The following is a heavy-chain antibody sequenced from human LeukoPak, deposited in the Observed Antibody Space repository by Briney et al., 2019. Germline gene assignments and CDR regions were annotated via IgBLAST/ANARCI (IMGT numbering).Heavy chain of an antibody. CDR1: GFTFDDYA. CDR3: AGSSWYGYY. V-gene: IGHV3-9*01. Sequence: GRSLRLSCAASGFTFDDYAMHWVRRAPGKGLEWVSGISWNSGSIGYADSVKGRFTISRDNAKNSLYLQMNSLRAEDTALYYCAGSSWYGYYWGQGTLVTVSS. CDR2: ISWNSGSI. J-gene: IGHJ4*02. D-gene: IGHD6-13*01.